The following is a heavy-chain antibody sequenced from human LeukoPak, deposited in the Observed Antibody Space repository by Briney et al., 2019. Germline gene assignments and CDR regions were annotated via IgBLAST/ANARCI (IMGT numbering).Heavy chain of an antibody. J-gene: IGHJ6*02. V-gene: IGHV3-9*01. Sequence: PGRSLRLSCAASGFTFDDHAMHWVRQAPGKGLEWVSGISWNSGSIGYADSVKGRFTISRDNAKNSLYLQMNSLRAEDTALYYCAKDIRAYYYYYGMDVWGQGTTVTVSS. D-gene: IGHD3-10*01. CDR1: GFTFDDHA. CDR2: ISWNSGSI. CDR3: AKDIRAYYYYYGMDV.